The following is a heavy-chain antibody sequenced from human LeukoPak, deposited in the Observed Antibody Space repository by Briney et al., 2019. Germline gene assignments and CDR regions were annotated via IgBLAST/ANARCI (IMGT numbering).Heavy chain of an antibody. Sequence: GGSLRLSCAASGFIFSDYAISWVRQAPGKGLEWVSSIGRRADSTVYTDSVRGRFTISRGNSKNTVHLQMNSLRAEDTAVYYCASDKMDDPSCSYFLGGQGTVVTVSP. CDR2: IGRRADST. D-gene: IGHD2/OR15-2a*01. CDR3: ASDKMDDPSCSYFL. J-gene: IGHJ4*02. V-gene: IGHV3-23*01. CDR1: GFIFSDYA.